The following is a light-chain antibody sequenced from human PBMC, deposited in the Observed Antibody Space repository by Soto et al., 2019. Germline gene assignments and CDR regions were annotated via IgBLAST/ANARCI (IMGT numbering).Light chain of an antibody. CDR2: VAS. Sequence: DIQMTQSPSSLSASVGDRVTITCRASQGLSNYLAWYQQQPGKVPKLLIYVASTLQSGVPSRFSGSGSGTDFTLTISSLQPEDVATYYCQKYNSAPRTFGQGTKVEIK. CDR3: QKYNSAPRT. CDR1: QGLSNY. J-gene: IGKJ1*01. V-gene: IGKV1-27*01.